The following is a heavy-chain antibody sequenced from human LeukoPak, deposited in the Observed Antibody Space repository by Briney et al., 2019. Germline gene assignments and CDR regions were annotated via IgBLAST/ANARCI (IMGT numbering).Heavy chain of an antibody. J-gene: IGHJ4*02. CDR3: ARDRRYYGSGSSNFDY. Sequence: PGRSLRLSCAASGFTFSTYGMHWVRQAPGKGLEWVAVIWNDGSNEYYADSVKGRFTISRDNSKNALYLQMDTLRAEDTAVYYCARDRRYYGSGSSNFDYWGQGTLVPVYS. CDR1: GFTFSTYG. V-gene: IGHV3-33*01. D-gene: IGHD3-10*01. CDR2: IWNDGSNE.